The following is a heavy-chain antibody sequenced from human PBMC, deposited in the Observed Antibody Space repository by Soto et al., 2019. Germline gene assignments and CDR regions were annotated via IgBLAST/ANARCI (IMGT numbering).Heavy chain of an antibody. J-gene: IGHJ6*02. V-gene: IGHV3-30*18. CDR3: AKDRSSRPLYYYGMDV. Sequence: GGSLRLSCAASGFTFSSYGMHWVRQAPGKGLEWVAVISYDGSNKYYADSVKGRFTISRDNSKNTLYLQMNSLRAEDTAVYYCAKDRSSRPLYYYGMDVWGQGTTVTVSS. CDR2: ISYDGSNK. D-gene: IGHD6-13*01. CDR1: GFTFSSYG.